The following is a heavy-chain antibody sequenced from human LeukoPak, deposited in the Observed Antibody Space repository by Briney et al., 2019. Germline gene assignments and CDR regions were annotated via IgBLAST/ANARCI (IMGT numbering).Heavy chain of an antibody. CDR3: ATDTGTDYGGNSGKDAFDI. Sequence: ASVKVSCKVSGYTLTELSMHWVRQAPGKGLEWLVGFDPQDGETIYAQKFQGRVTMTEDTSTDTAYMELSSLRSEDTAVYYCATDTGTDYGGNSGKDAFDIWGQGTMVTVSS. V-gene: IGHV1-24*01. D-gene: IGHD4-23*01. J-gene: IGHJ3*02. CDR2: FDPQDGET. CDR1: GYTLTELS.